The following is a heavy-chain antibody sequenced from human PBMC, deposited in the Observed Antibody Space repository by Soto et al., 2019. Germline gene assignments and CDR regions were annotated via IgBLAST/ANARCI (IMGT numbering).Heavy chain of an antibody. CDR2: TYYRSRWYN. J-gene: IGHJ5*02. D-gene: IGHD3-16*01. Sequence: SQTLSLTCAISGDSVSSSSAAWNWIRQSPSRGLEWLGRTYYRSRWYNDYAVSVKSRLSIDPDTSKNQFSLQLNSVTPEDTAVDYCTREGANWFDPWGQGTLVTVSS. CDR3: TREGANWFDP. CDR1: GDSVSSSSAA. V-gene: IGHV6-1*01.